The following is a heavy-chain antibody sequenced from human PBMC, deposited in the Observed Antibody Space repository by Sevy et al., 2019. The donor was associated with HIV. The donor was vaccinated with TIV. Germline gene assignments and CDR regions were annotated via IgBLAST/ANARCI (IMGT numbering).Heavy chain of an antibody. D-gene: IGHD3-3*01. CDR3: AGSYYNFWNGYYNPFDS. V-gene: IGHV4-39*01. CDR2: VYYTGTT. J-gene: IGHJ4*02. Sequence: SETLPLTCAVSGDSISSNNYYWGWIRQSPGKGLEWIGIVYYTGTTYYNPSLKSRVTISVDTSKSQFSLRLSSVTAADTAVYFCAGSYYNFWNGYYNPFDSWGQGTLVTVSS. CDR1: GDSISSNNYY.